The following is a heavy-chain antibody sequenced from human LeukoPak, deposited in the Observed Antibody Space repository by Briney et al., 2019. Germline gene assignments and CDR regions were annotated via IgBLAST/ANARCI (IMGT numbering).Heavy chain of an antibody. Sequence: GGSLRPSCAASGFTFSNYGMHWVRQAPGKGLEWVAFIRNDGSDKYYADSVKGRFTIFRDNSENTLNLQMNSLRGEDTAMYYCAKHLADSTASFDCWGQGTLVTVSS. V-gene: IGHV3-30*02. CDR1: GFTFSNYG. CDR2: IRNDGSDK. J-gene: IGHJ4*02. D-gene: IGHD3-16*01. CDR3: AKHLADSTASFDC.